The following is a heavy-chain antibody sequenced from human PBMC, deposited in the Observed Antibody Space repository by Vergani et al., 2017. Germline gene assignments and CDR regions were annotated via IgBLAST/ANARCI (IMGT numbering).Heavy chain of an antibody. CDR2: VISKKDGGRA. V-gene: IGHV3-15*01. CDR1: GFLFSTYP. D-gene: IGHD5-24*01. J-gene: IGHJ4*02. Sequence: VQLVESGGGVVQPGTSLRLSCTTSGFLFSTYPLHWVRLAPGKVLEWLGRVISKKDGGRADYSPHVKGTITISRDESKSTIYLDMNSLRIEDTATYYCSTYNVGASFSWGPGTRVTVSS. CDR3: STYNVGASFS.